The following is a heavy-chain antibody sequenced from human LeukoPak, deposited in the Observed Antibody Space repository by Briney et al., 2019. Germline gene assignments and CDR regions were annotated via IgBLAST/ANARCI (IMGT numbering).Heavy chain of an antibody. J-gene: IGHJ4*02. CDR2: ISGSGGST. Sequence: PGGSLRLSCAASGFTFDDYAMHWVRQAPGKGLEWVSGISGSGGSTYYADSVKGRFTISRDSSKNTLFLQMNSLRAEDTAVYYCAKETYSSGWYPYFDYWGQGTLVTVSS. CDR3: AKETYSSGWYPYFDY. D-gene: IGHD6-19*01. V-gene: IGHV3-23*01. CDR1: GFTFDDYA.